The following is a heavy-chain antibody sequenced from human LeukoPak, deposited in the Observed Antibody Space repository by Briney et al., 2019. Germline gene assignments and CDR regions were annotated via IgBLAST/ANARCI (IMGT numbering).Heavy chain of an antibody. Sequence: SETLSLTCTVSGGSIGSYYWSWIRQPAGKGLEWIGCIYTSGSTNYNPSLKSRVTMSVDTSKNQFSLKLSSVTAADTAVYYCARAVGSGSFQTYYYYMDVWGKGTTVTISS. V-gene: IGHV4-4*07. J-gene: IGHJ6*03. D-gene: IGHD3-10*01. CDR1: GGSIGSYY. CDR2: IYTSGST. CDR3: ARAVGSGSFQTYYYYMDV.